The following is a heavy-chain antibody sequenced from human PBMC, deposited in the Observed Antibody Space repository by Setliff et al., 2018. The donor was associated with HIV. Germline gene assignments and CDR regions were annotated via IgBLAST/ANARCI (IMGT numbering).Heavy chain of an antibody. J-gene: IGHJ4*02. D-gene: IGHD3-22*01. CDR2: IRPKGKSSTT. V-gene: IGHV3-72*01. Sequence: GGSLRLSCAASGFTLSDHYMDWVRQAPGKGPEWFGRIRPKGKSSTTEYAASVKGRFIMSRDDSKNSLYLQMNSLKTEDTAVYYCARAYYHHSGGYWSTDYWGQGTLVTVSS. CDR3: ARAYYHHSGGYWSTDY. CDR1: GFTLSDHY.